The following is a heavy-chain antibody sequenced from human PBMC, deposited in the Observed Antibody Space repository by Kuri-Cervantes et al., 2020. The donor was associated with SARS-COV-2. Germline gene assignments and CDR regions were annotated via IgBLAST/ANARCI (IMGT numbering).Heavy chain of an antibody. Sequence: GESLKISLAAPGFTFSSHWMHWVRQAPGKGLVWVSSINSYGSSKRYADSVKGRFTISSYNAKNTLYLQMNSLRAEDADVYYCGRDPDSSGWYEGDAFDIWGQGTMVTVSS. CDR2: INSYGSSK. V-gene: IGHV3-74*01. D-gene: IGHD6-19*01. CDR3: GRDPDSSGWYEGDAFDI. CDR1: GFTFSSHW. J-gene: IGHJ3*02.